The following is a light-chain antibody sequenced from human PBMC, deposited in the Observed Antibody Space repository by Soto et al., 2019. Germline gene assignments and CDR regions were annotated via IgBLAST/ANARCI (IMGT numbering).Light chain of an antibody. Sequence: QSVLTQSSSASASLGSSVKLTCTLSSGHSSYIIAWHQQQPGKAPRYLMKVEGSGNYNKGSEVPDRFSGSSSGADRHLTIANLQSEDEADYYCETWDSNTRVFGGGTKLTV. J-gene: IGLJ3*02. CDR2: VEGSGNY. V-gene: IGLV4-60*03. CDR3: ETWDSNTRV. CDR1: SGHSSYI.